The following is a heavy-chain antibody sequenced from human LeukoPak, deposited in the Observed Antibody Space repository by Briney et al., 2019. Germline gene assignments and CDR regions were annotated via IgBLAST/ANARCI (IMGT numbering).Heavy chain of an antibody. V-gene: IGHV3-7*01. CDR1: GFTFRSYT. J-gene: IGHJ4*02. CDR2: VKQDGTEK. Sequence: PGGSLRLSCAASGFTFRSYTMNWVRQAPGKGLEWVANVKQDGTEKFYVDSVKGRFTISRDNGKNSLYLQMNSLRVEDTAIYYCARAGGTSWADYWGQGTLVTVSS. D-gene: IGHD6-13*01. CDR3: ARAGGTSWADY.